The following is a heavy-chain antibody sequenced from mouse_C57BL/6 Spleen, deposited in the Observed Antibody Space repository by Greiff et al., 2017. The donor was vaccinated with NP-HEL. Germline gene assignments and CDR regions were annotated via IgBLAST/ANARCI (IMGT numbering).Heavy chain of an antibody. CDR3: ARGGNRLYYFDY. Sequence: QVQLQQPGAELVMPGASVKLSCKASGYTFTSYWMHWVKQRPGQGLEWIGEIDPSDSYTNYNQKFKGKSTLTVDKSSSTAYMQLSSLTSEDSAVYYCARGGNRLYYFDYWGQGTTLTVSS. D-gene: IGHD1-1*02. V-gene: IGHV1-69*01. CDR2: IDPSDSYT. CDR1: GYTFTSYW. J-gene: IGHJ2*01.